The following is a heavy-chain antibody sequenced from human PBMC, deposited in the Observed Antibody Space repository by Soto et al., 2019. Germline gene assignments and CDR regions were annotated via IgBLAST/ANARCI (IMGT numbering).Heavy chain of an antibody. J-gene: IGHJ4*02. Sequence: VQLVESGGGLVKPGGSLRLSCAVSGFIFSNNVMHWVRQAPGKGLEWVTVISYDGSNKYHADSVKGRFTISRDNSKNTLYLQMNSLRAEDTAVYYCAKERGGSYGWDWGQGTLVTVSS. CDR3: AKERGGSYGWD. CDR2: ISYDGSNK. CDR1: GFIFSNNV. D-gene: IGHD1-26*01. V-gene: IGHV3-30*18.